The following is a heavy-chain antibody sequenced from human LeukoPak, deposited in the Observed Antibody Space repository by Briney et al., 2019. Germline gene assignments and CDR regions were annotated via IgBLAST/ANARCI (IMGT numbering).Heavy chain of an antibody. V-gene: IGHV3-11*01. D-gene: IGHD3-22*01. CDR2: ISSSGSTI. CDR3: ARGNFYYDSSGSLGY. J-gene: IGHJ4*02. Sequence: GGSLRLSCAASGFTFSDYYMSWIRQPPGKGLEWVSYISSSGSTIYYADSVKGRFTISRDNAKNSLYLQMNSLRAEDTAVYYCARGNFYYDSSGSLGYWGQGALVTVSS. CDR1: GFTFSDYY.